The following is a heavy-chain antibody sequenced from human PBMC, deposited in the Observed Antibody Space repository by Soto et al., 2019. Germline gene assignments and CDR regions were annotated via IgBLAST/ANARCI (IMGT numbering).Heavy chain of an antibody. V-gene: IGHV3-23*01. CDR1: GFTFSSYA. CDR3: AKDTNYDYVWGSYHSFDY. CDR2: ISGSGGST. J-gene: IGHJ4*02. D-gene: IGHD3-16*02. Sequence: GGSLRLSCAASGFTFSSYAMSWVRQAPGKGLEWVSAISGSGGSTYYADSVKGRFTISRDNSKNTLYLQMNSLRAEDTAVYYCAKDTNYDYVWGSYHSFDYWGQGTLVTVS.